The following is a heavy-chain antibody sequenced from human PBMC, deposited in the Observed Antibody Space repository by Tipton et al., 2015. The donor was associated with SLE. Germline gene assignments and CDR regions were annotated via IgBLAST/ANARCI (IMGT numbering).Heavy chain of an antibody. CDR3: ARVTRYYDSSGYHRYNWFDP. D-gene: IGHD3-22*01. CDR1: GYTFTSYG. J-gene: IGHJ5*02. V-gene: IGHV1-18*01. CDR2: ISAYNGNT. Sequence: QVQLVQSGPEVKKPGASVKVYCKASGYTFTSYGISWVRQAPGQGLEWMGWISAYNGNTNYAQKLQGRVTMTTDESTCTAYMELSSLRSGDTAVYYCARVTRYYDSSGYHRYNWFDPWGQGTLVTVSS.